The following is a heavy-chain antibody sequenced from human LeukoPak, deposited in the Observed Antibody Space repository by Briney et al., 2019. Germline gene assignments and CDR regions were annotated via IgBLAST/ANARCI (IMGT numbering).Heavy chain of an antibody. CDR3: ARESYSGYDLPLGY. D-gene: IGHD5-12*01. CDR1: GFTFSSYG. CDR2: IRYDGSNK. V-gene: IGHV3-33*01. Sequence: PGGSLRLSCAASGFTFSSYGMHWVRQGPGKGLGWVAVIRYDGSNKYYADSVKGRFTISRDNSKNTLYLQMNSLRAEDTAVYYCARESYSGYDLPLGYWGQGTLVTVSS. J-gene: IGHJ4*02.